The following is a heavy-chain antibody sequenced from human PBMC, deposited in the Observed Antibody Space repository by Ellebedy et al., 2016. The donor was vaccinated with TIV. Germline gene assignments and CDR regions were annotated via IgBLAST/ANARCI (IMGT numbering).Heavy chain of an antibody. D-gene: IGHD2-2*02. V-gene: IGHV3-23*01. CDR3: AKDPGYCSSTSCYRYFQH. CDR2: IRGSGVST. J-gene: IGHJ1*01. Sequence: GGSLRLXCAASGFTFSSYAMSWVRQAPGKGLEWVSAIRGSGVSTYYADSVKGRFTTSRDNSKNTLYLQMNSLRAEDTAVYYCAKDPGYCSSTSCYRYFQHWGQGTLVTVSS. CDR1: GFTFSSYA.